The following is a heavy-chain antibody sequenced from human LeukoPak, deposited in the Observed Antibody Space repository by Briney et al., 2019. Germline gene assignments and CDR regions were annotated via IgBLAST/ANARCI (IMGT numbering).Heavy chain of an antibody. J-gene: IGHJ1*01. CDR2: IYTSGST. D-gene: IGHD3-16*01. CDR3: ARDGGLGATLLFQH. Sequence: PSQTLSLTCTVSGGSISSGSYYWSWIRQPAGKGLEWIGRIYTSGSTNYNPSLKSRVTISVDTSKNQFSLKLSSVTAADTAVYYCARDGGLGATLLFQHWGQGTLVTVSS. CDR1: GGSISSGSYY. V-gene: IGHV4-61*02.